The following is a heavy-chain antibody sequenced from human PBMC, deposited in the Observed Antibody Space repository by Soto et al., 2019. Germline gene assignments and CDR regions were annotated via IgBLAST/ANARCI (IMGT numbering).Heavy chain of an antibody. V-gene: IGHV4-34*01. CDR2: INHSGST. D-gene: IGHD3-22*01. CDR1: GGSGGSFSGYY. J-gene: IGHJ6*02. Sequence: SETLSLTCAVYGGSGGSFSGYYWGWIRQPPGKGLEWFGEINHSGSTNYNPSLKSRVTISVDTSKNQFSLKLSSVTAADTAVYYCARHNYDSSGYYHYYYGMDVWGQGTTVTVSS. CDR3: ARHNYDSSGYYHYYYGMDV.